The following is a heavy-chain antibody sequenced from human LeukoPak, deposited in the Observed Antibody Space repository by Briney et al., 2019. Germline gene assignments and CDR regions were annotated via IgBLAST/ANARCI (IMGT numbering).Heavy chain of an antibody. CDR3: ARHGNPGNLDWSPVDP. D-gene: IGHD3/OR15-3a*01. CDR1: GGSISNSSYY. CDR2: IYYTGST. V-gene: IGHV4-39*01. Sequence: PSETLSLTCTVSGGSISNSSYYWGWIRQPPGKGLEWITSIYYTGSTYYNPPLKSRVSISVDTPKNQFSLKLTSVTAADAAVYFCARHGNPGNLDWSPVDPWGQGTLVTVSS. J-gene: IGHJ5*02.